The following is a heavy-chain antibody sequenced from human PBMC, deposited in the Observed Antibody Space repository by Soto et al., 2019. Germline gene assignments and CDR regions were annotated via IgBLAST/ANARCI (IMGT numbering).Heavy chain of an antibody. CDR3: ARDRARMAAAGTLDY. Sequence: GGSLRLSCAASGFTFSSYGMYWVRQAPGKGLEWVAVIWNDGSNKYYAYSVKGGFTICRDNSKNTLSLQMNSLRAEDTAVYYCARDRARMAAAGTLDYWGQGTLVTVSS. V-gene: IGHV3-33*01. D-gene: IGHD6-13*01. J-gene: IGHJ4*02. CDR2: IWNDGSNK. CDR1: GFTFSSYG.